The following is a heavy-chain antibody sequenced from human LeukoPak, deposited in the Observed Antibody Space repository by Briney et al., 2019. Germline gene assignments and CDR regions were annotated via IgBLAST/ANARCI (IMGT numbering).Heavy chain of an antibody. V-gene: IGHV3-64D*06. Sequence: PGGSPRLSCSASGFTFTSYAMHWVRQAPGKGLDYVSAISSNGGSTYYAGSVKGRFTISRDNSKNTLYLQMSSLRAEDTAVYYCVGEYDILTGYYRLDYWGQGTLVTVSS. D-gene: IGHD3-9*01. J-gene: IGHJ4*02. CDR3: VGEYDILTGYYRLDY. CDR2: ISSNGGST. CDR1: GFTFTSYA.